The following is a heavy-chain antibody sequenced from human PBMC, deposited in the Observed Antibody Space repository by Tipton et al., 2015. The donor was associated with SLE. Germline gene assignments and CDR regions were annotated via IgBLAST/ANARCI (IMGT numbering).Heavy chain of an antibody. J-gene: IGHJ6*02. D-gene: IGHD3-9*01. CDR1: GGSFSGYY. CDR2: INHSGST. CDR3: ARDDWGNYYGMDV. V-gene: IGHV4-34*01. Sequence: TLSLTCAVYGGSFSGYYWSWIRQPPGKGLEWIGEINHSGSTNYNPSLKSRVTMSVDTSKNQFSLKLTSVTAADTAVYYCARDDWGNYYGMDVWGQGTTVTVSS.